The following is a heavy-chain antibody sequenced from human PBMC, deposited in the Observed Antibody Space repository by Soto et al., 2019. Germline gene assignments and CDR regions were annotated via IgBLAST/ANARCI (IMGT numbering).Heavy chain of an antibody. CDR3: ARRGDWGSDEFDY. CDR2: IYYSGST. D-gene: IGHD7-27*01. V-gene: IGHV4-59*08. J-gene: IGHJ4*02. CDR1: GGSISPYY. Sequence: PSETLSLTCTVSGGSISPYYWIWIRQPPGKGLEWIGYIYYSGSTSYNPSLKSRVTIAVDTSKNQFSLNLSSMTATDTAVYYCARRGDWGSDEFDYWGQGTLVTVSS.